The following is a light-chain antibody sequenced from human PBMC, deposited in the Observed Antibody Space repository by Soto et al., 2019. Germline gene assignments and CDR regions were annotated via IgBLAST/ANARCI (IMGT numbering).Light chain of an antibody. CDR2: GNN. V-gene: IGLV1-40*01. Sequence: QSVLTQPPSVSGAPGQRVTISCTGGSSNIGAGYDVHWYQQLPGTAPSLLIYGNNNRPSGVPDRFSGSKSGTSASLAITGLQAEDEADYYCQSYDSSPPVVFGGGTKLTVL. J-gene: IGLJ2*01. CDR1: SSNIGAGYD. CDR3: QSYDSSPPVV.